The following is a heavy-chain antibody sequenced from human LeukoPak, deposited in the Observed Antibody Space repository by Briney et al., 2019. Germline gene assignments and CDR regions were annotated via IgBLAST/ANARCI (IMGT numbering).Heavy chain of an antibody. CDR2: ISASGAGT. D-gene: IGHD6-19*01. V-gene: IGHV3-23*01. CDR1: GFPFSSYA. CDR3: AKDSGKSGWYVDN. Sequence: PGGSLSLSCAASGFPFSSYAMRGFRQAPAKGLECVSSISASGAGTYYADSVKGRFTISRDNSKNTMYLQMNSLRAEDTAVYYCAKDSGKSGWYVDNWGQGTLVTVSS. J-gene: IGHJ4*02.